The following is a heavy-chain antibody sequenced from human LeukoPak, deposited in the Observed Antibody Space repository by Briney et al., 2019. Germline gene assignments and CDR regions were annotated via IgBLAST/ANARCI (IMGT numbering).Heavy chain of an antibody. J-gene: IGHJ5*02. CDR3: ARHSGSYYVSTNWFDP. D-gene: IGHD1-26*01. Sequence: ASVKVSCKASGGTFSSYAISWVRHPPGQGLEWMGRIIPILGIANYAQKFQGRVTITADKSTSTAYMELSSLRSEDTAVYYCARHSGSYYVSTNWFDPWGQGTLVTVSS. CDR1: GGTFSSYA. CDR2: IIPILGIA. V-gene: IGHV1-69*04.